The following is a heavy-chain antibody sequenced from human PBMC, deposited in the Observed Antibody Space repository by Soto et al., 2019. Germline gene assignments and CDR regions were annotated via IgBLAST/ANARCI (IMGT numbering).Heavy chain of an antibody. Sequence: VGSLRLSCAVSGFTFSSYWMHWVRQAPGKGLVWVSRINSDGSYTGYADSVKGRFTISRDNAKNTLYLQMNILRAEDTAVYYCARRLSTSPDYWGQGTLVTVSS. J-gene: IGHJ4*02. D-gene: IGHD2-2*01. V-gene: IGHV3-74*01. CDR1: GFTFSSYW. CDR2: INSDGSYT. CDR3: ARRLSTSPDY.